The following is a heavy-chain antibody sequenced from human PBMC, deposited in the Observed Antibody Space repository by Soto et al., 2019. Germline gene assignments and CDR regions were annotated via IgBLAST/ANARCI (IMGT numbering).Heavy chain of an antibody. V-gene: IGHV3-72*01. Sequence: EVQLLESGGGLVQPGGSLRLSCAASGFIFSDHYMDWVRQAPGKGLEWVGRTRNKANSHTTEYAASVKGRFTISRDDSKNSLYLQMNSLKIEDTAVYYCARATTVTDYWGQGTLVTVSS. CDR1: GFIFSDHY. CDR3: ARATTVTDY. CDR2: TRNKANSHTT. D-gene: IGHD4-17*01. J-gene: IGHJ4*02.